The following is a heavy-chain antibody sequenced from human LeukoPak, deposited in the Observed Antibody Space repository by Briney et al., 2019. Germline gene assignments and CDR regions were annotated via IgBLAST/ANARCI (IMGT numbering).Heavy chain of an antibody. V-gene: IGHV5-51*01. CDR2: IYPGDSDT. CDR3: ARRDSGSYLKFFDY. D-gene: IGHD1-26*01. Sequence: RGESLKISCKGSGYSFTNYWIGWVRHLPGKGLEWMGIIYPGDSDTRYSPSFQGHVTISADKSISTAYLQWSRLEASDTAMYYCARRDSGSYLKFFDYWGQGTLVTVSS. J-gene: IGHJ4*02. CDR1: GYSFTNYW.